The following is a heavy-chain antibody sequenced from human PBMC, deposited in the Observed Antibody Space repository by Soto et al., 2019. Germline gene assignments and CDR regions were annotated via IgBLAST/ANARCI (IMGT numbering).Heavy chain of an antibody. D-gene: IGHD4-17*01. Sequence: EVQLLESGGGLVQPGGSLRLSCAASGFTFSSYSMSWVRQAPGKGLEWVSAISGSGGSTYYADSVKGRFTISRDNSENTLYLQMNSLRAEDTAVYYCARGLDYVRSYFDYWGQGPLVTVSS. V-gene: IGHV3-23*01. CDR2: ISGSGGST. CDR1: GFTFSSYS. CDR3: ARGLDYVRSYFDY. J-gene: IGHJ4*02.